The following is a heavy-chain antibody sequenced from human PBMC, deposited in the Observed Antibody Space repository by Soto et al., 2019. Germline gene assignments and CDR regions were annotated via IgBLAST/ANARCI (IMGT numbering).Heavy chain of an antibody. Sequence: PSETLSLTCAVSGGSMRSGDYSWSWIRQPPGKGLEWIGYIYYSGNTYYNPSLKSRVTISVDRSKNQFSLKLSSVTAAETAVYYCAREAGNNYGSGSLFDYWGQGILVTVYS. J-gene: IGHJ4*02. V-gene: IGHV4-30-2*01. CDR2: IYYSGNT. D-gene: IGHD3-10*01. CDR1: GGSMRSGDYS. CDR3: AREAGNNYGSGSLFDY.